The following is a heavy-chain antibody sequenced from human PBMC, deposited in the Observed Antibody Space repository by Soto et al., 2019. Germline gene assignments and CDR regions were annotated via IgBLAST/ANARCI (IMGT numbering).Heavy chain of an antibody. CDR2: FSGSGGNI. CDR3: AKDPPWTVGPLAMDV. J-gene: IGHJ6*02. Sequence: GGSLRLSCVASGFTFSTHAMSWVRQAPGKGLEWVSTFSGSGGNIYYAESVKGRLTISRDDSKNTLYLHMNSLRVEDTAVCYCAKDPPWTVGPLAMDVWGQGTTVTVSS. CDR1: GFTFSTHA. D-gene: IGHD3-3*01. V-gene: IGHV3-23*01.